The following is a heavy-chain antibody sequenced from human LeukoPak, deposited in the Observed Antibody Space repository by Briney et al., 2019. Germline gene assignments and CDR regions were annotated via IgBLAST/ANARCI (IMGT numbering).Heavy chain of an antibody. V-gene: IGHV3-30*02. D-gene: IGHD3-10*01. CDR1: GFTFNNYG. Sequence: PGGSLRLSCAASGFTFNNYGMHWVRQAPGKGLEWVAFIRFDGGNKYYADSVKGRFTISRDSSKNTLFLQMNSLRADDTAVYYCAKDSLRTYYGSGCYPLDYWGQGTLVTVSS. CDR3: AKDSLRTYYGSGCYPLDY. CDR2: IRFDGGNK. J-gene: IGHJ4*02.